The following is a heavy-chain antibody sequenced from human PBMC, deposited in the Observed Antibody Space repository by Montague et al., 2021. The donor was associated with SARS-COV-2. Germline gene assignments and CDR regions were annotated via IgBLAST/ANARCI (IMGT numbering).Heavy chain of an antibody. J-gene: IGHJ4*02. Sequence: SETLSLTCTVSGGSISSYYWSWIRQPPGKGLEWIGYIYYSGSTNYNPSLKSRVTISVDTSKNQFSLKLSSVTAAVTAVYYCARGFADWGQGTLVTVSS. CDR2: IYYSGST. CDR1: GGSISSYY. V-gene: IGHV4-59*01. CDR3: ARGFAD.